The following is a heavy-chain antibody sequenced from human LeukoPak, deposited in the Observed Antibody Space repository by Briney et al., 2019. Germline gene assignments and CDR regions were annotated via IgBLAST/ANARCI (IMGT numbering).Heavy chain of an antibody. CDR2: INTNTGNP. CDR3: ARAPIPVYYYYGMDV. CDR1: GYTFTSYA. Sequence: GASAKVSCKASGYTFTSYAMNWVRQAPGQGLEWMGWINTNTGNPTYAQGFTGRFVFSLDTSVSTAYLQISGLKAEDTAVYYCARAPIPVYYYYGMDVWGQGTTVTVSS. V-gene: IGHV7-4-1*02. J-gene: IGHJ6*02.